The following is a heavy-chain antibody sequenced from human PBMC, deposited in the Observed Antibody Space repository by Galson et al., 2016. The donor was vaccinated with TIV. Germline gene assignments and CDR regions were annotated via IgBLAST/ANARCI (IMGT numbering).Heavy chain of an antibody. V-gene: IGHV4-31*03. CDR1: GGSISNGGYY. CDR3: ARWADSGSYYEYFQH. D-gene: IGHD1-26*01. CDR2: IYYSGST. Sequence: TLSLTCTVSGGSISNGGYYWSWIRQHPGKGLEWIGNIYYSGSTDYNPSLKSRVAISVDTSKNQFSLRLSSVTAADTAMYYCARWADSGSYYEYFQHWGQGTLVTVSS. J-gene: IGHJ1*01.